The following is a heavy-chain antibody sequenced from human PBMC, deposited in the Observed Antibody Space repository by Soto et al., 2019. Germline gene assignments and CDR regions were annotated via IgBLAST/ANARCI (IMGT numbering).Heavy chain of an antibody. CDR1: GFTFSSYA. Sequence: PGGSLRLSCAASGFTFSSYAMHWVRQAPGKGLEWVAVISYDGSNKYYADSVKGRFTISRDNSKNTLYLQMNSLRAEDTDVYYCAGILAGIRFLEWLFKYYYYGMDVWGQGTTVTVSS. CDR3: AGILAGIRFLEWLFKYYYYGMDV. J-gene: IGHJ6*02. V-gene: IGHV3-30-3*01. D-gene: IGHD3-3*01. CDR2: ISYDGSNK.